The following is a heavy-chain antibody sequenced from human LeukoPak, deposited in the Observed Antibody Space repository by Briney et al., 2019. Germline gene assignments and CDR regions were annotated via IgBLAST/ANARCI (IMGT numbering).Heavy chain of an antibody. V-gene: IGHV3-53*01. CDR3: ARGYDFWSGSSSGVFDV. D-gene: IGHD3-3*01. CDR1: GFSVGTDY. Sequence: GGSLRLSCEVSGFSVGTDYMTWIRQAPGKGLVWVSVVHSGGATFYADSVKGRFTISRDTSKNTVSLEMTTLRAEDTGVYYCARGYDFWSGSSSGVFDVWGQGTMVIVSS. J-gene: IGHJ3*01. CDR2: VHSGGAT.